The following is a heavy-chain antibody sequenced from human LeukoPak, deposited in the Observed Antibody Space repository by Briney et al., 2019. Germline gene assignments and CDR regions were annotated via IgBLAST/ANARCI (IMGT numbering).Heavy chain of an antibody. CDR3: ARDGRSGSNYGRVDY. D-gene: IGHD1-26*01. CDR2: ISYDGSNK. J-gene: IGHJ4*02. Sequence: GGSLRLSCAASGFTFSSYAMHWVRQAPGKGLEWVAVISYDGSNKYYADSVKGRFTISRDNSKNTLYLQMNSLRGEDTAVYYCARDGRSGSNYGRVDYWGQGTLVTVSS. V-gene: IGHV3-30*04. CDR1: GFTFSSYA.